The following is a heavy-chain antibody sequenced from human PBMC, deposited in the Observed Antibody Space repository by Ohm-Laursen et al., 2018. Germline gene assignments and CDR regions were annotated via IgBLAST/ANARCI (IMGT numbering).Heavy chain of an antibody. J-gene: IGHJ4*02. D-gene: IGHD6-19*01. CDR3: ARDVIAVAGNFDY. V-gene: IGHV4-4*07. CDR1: GGSISSYY. Sequence: SDTLSLTCTVSGGSISSYYWSWIRQPAGKGLEWIGRIYTSGSTNYSPSLKSRVAMSLDTSKNQFSLKLSSVTAADTAVYYCARDVIAVAGNFDYWGQGTLVTVSS. CDR2: IYTSGST.